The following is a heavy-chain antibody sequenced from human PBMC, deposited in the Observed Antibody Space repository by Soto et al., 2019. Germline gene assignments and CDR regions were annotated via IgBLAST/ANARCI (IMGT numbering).Heavy chain of an antibody. J-gene: IGHJ4*02. Sequence: ASVKVSCKAPGYNFNTFDIYWVRQATGHGLEWMGWMNPNSGNTGYAQELRGRITMTRNTSNTTAYMELTSLTSDDTGVYYCAGGNFRYWGQGTLVTVSS. V-gene: IGHV1-8*02. CDR1: GYNFNTFD. CDR2: MNPNSGNT. CDR3: AGGNFRY.